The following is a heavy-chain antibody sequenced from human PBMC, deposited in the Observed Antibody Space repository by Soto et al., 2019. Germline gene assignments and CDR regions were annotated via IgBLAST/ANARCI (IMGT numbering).Heavy chain of an antibody. CDR1: GFTFSSYA. D-gene: IGHD3-22*01. V-gene: IGHV3-23*01. Sequence: GGSPRLSCAASGFTFSSYAMSWVRQAPGKGLEWVSAISGSGGSTYYADSVKGRFTISRDNSKNTLYLQMNSLRAEDTAVYYCAKDPLRTPRPTMIVPHWFDPWGQGTLVTVSS. CDR2: ISGSGGST. J-gene: IGHJ5*02. CDR3: AKDPLRTPRPTMIVPHWFDP.